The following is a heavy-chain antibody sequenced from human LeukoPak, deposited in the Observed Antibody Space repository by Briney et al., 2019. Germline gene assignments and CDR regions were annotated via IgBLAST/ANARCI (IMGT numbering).Heavy chain of an antibody. D-gene: IGHD1-1*01. CDR3: TTGIDDGGGY. Sequence: GGSLRLSCVSSGFTFAKVWMNWVRQPPGKDLEWVGRIKTNTDGAPTDYAAPVEGRFVISRDDSKKTLYLQMNSLRVDDTALYFCTTGIDDGGGYWGQGTMVTVSS. J-gene: IGHJ4*02. V-gene: IGHV3-15*07. CDR1: GFTFAKVW. CDR2: IKTNTDGAPT.